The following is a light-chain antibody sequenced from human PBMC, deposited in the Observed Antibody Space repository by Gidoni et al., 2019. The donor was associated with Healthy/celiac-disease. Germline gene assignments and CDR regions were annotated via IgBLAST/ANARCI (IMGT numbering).Light chain of an antibody. CDR1: SLRSYY. J-gene: IGLJ1*01. V-gene: IGLV3-19*01. CDR3: NSRDSSGNHLYV. CDR2: GKN. Sequence: SSELTQDPAVSVALGQTVRITCQGDSLRSYYASWYQQKPGQALVLVLYGKNTRPSGIPDRFSGSRSGNTASLTITGAQAEDEADYYCNSRDSSGNHLYVFGTGTKVTVL.